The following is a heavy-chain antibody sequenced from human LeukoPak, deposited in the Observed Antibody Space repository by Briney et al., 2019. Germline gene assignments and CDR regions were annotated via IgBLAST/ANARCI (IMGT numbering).Heavy chain of an antibody. CDR2: IYYSGST. V-gene: IGHV4-59*12. CDR3: ARSIVVVGSAFDI. D-gene: IGHD2-15*01. Sequence: SETLSLTCTVSGGSISSYYWSWIRQPPGKGLEWIGYIYYSGSTYYNPSLMSRVTMSLDTSKNQFSLKLSSITAADTAVYFCARSIVVVGSAFDIWGQGTMVTVSS. CDR1: GGSISSYY. J-gene: IGHJ3*02.